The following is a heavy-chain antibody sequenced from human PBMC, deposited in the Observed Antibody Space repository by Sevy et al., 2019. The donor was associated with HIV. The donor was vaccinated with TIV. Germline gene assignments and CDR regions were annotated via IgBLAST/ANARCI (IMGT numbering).Heavy chain of an antibody. D-gene: IGHD3-16*01. CDR2: ITNDGTNK. CDR3: AKAGDLGPFDF. CDR1: GFSVTAYA. V-gene: IGHV3-30*18. Sequence: GGSLRLSCAASGFSVTAYAIHWVRQAPGKGLEWLAVITNDGTNKFYADSVKGRFTVSRDNSRNTLSLQMDSLSTEDTAIYYCAKAGDLGPFDFWGLGTRVTVSS. J-gene: IGHJ4*02.